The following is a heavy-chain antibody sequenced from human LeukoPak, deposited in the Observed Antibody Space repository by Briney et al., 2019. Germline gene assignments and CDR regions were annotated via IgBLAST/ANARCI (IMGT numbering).Heavy chain of an antibody. Sequence: SETLSLTCSVSGYSVSSTYYWGWIRQPPGKGLEWIGSIYYSGSTYYNPSLKSRVTISVDTSKNQFSLKLSSVTAADTAVYYCARAYHSSWYLNWFDPWGQGTLVTVSS. J-gene: IGHJ5*02. D-gene: IGHD6-13*01. CDR2: IYYSGST. CDR3: ARAYHSSWYLNWFDP. CDR1: GYSVSSTYY. V-gene: IGHV4-38-2*02.